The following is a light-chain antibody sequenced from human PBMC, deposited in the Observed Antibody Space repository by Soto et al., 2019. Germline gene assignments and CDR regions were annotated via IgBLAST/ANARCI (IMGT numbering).Light chain of an antibody. V-gene: IGKV3-15*01. CDR3: QQYNKWPPT. Sequence: EIVMTQSPATLSVSPGERATLSCRASQSVSSNLAWFQQKPGQAPRLLIYGASTRDTGIPARFSGSGSGTEFTLTISRLQSEDVAVYHCQQYNKWPPTFGKGTKVDNK. CDR2: GAS. J-gene: IGKJ1*01. CDR1: QSVSSN.